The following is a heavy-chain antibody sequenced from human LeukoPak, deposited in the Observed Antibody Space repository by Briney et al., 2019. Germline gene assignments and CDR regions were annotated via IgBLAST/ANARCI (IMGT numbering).Heavy chain of an antibody. D-gene: IGHD3-22*01. CDR2: INPSGGST. CDR1: GYTFTSYY. V-gene: IGHV1-46*01. Sequence: ASVKVSCKASGYTFTSYYMRWVRQAPGQGLEWMGIINPSGGSTSYAQKFQGRVTMTRDMSTSTVYMELSSLRSEDTAVYYCARTYYYDSSGYQGPAFDIWGQGTMVTVSS. J-gene: IGHJ3*02. CDR3: ARTYYYDSSGYQGPAFDI.